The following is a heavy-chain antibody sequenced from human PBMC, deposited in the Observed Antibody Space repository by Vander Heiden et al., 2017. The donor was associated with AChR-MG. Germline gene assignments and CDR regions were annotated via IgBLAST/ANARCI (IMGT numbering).Heavy chain of an antibody. CDR2: ISSSSSYI. D-gene: IGHD4-17*01. Sequence: EVQLVASGGGLVKPGGSLRLSCAASGFTFSSYSMNWVRQAPGKGLEWVSSISSSSSYIYYADSVKGRFTISRDNAKNSLYLQMNSLRAEDTAVYYCARADYGDNYFDYWGQGTLVTVSS. J-gene: IGHJ4*02. CDR3: ARADYGDNYFDY. CDR1: GFTFSSYS. V-gene: IGHV3-21*01.